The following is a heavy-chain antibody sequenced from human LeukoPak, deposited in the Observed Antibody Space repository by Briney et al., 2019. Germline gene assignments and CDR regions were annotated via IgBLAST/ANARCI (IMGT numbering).Heavy chain of an antibody. D-gene: IGHD2-2*01. CDR2: MYYGGST. CDR1: GGSISSGGYY. J-gene: IGHJ6*02. CDR3: ARGPTSSPYYYGIDV. Sequence: SETLSLTCTVSGGSISSGGYYWSWIRQHAGKGLEWIGCMYYGGSTYSNPAPKSRVTITVDTSKNQLSLKLSSVTAADTAVYYCARGPTSSPYYYGIDVWGQGTTVTVSS. V-gene: IGHV4-30-4*08.